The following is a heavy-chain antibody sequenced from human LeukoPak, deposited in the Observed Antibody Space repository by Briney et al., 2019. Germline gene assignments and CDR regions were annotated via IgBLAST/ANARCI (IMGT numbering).Heavy chain of an antibody. CDR1: GFTFSSYE. CDR3: ARCDYDSSGFDY. CDR2: ISSSGSTI. J-gene: IGHJ4*02. V-gene: IGHV3-48*03. Sequence: TGGSLRLSCAASGFTFSSYEMNWVRQAPGKGLEWVSYISSSGSTIYYADSVKGRFTISRDNAKNSLYLQMNSLRAEDTAVYYCARCDYDSSGFDYWGQGTLVTVSS. D-gene: IGHD3-22*01.